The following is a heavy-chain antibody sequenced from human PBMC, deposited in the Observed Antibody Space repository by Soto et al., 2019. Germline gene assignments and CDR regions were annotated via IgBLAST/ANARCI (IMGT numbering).Heavy chain of an antibody. Sequence: SVKVSCKASGGTFSSYAISWVRQAPGQGLEWMGGITPIFGTANYAQKFQGRVTITADESTSTAYMELSSLRSEDTAVYYCARQVSNWFDPWGQGTLVTVSS. CDR2: ITPIFGTA. V-gene: IGHV1-69*13. CDR1: GGTFSSYA. CDR3: ARQVSNWFDP. J-gene: IGHJ5*02.